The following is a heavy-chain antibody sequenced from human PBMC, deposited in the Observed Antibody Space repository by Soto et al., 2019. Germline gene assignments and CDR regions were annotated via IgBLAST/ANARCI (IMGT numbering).Heavy chain of an antibody. CDR2: IWYDGSNK. V-gene: IGHV3-33*01. D-gene: IGHD2-2*01. CDR1: GFTFSSYG. J-gene: IGHJ6*02. Sequence: LRLSCAASGFTFSSYGMHWVRQAPGKGLEWVAVIWYDGSNKYYADSVKGRFTISRDNSKNTLYLQMNSLRAEDTAVYYCAREYQLLSYYYYGMDVWGQGTTVTVSS. CDR3: AREYQLLSYYYYGMDV.